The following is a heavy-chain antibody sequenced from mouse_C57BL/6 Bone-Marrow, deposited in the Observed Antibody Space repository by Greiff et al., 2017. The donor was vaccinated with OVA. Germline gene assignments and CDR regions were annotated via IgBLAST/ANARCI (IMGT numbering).Heavy chain of an antibody. Sequence: QVQLQQPGAELVKPGASVKLSCKASGYTFTSYWITWVKQRPGQGLEWIGDIYPGSGSTNYNEKFKSKATLTVDTSSSTAYMQLSSLTSEDSAVYSGEREGPDSNYVRNAYWGQGTLVTVSA. CDR1: GYTFTSYW. V-gene: IGHV1-55*01. CDR3: EREGPDSNYVRNAY. J-gene: IGHJ3*01. CDR2: IYPGSGST. D-gene: IGHD2-5*01.